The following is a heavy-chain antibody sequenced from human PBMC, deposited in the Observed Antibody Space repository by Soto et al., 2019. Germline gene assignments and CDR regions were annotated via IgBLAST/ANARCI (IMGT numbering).Heavy chain of an antibody. J-gene: IGHJ4*02. CDR3: VKVLARGVGVPRFYFDS. CDR2: INADGTST. D-gene: IGHD2-2*01. V-gene: IGHV3-74*01. CDR1: GFTFSNSW. Sequence: GGSLRLSCAASGFTFSNSWMHWVRQVSGKGLEWVSRINADGTSTSYADSVKGRFTISRDNAKNTLYLRVNSLRAEDTAVYYCVKVLARGVGVPRFYFDSWGQGALVTVSS.